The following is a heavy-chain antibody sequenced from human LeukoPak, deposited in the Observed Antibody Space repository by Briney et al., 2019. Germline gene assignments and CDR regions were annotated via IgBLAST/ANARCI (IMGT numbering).Heavy chain of an antibody. CDR3: AKDLSLSPTSP. CDR1: GFTFNSYA. D-gene: IGHD1-14*01. V-gene: IGHV3-23*01. J-gene: IGHJ5*02. Sequence: GGSLRLSCAAAGFTFNSYAMSWVRQAPGKGLEWVSAISGSGGSTYYADSVKGRFTISRDNSKNTLYLQMNSLRAEDTAVYYCAKDLSLSPTSPWGQGTLVTLSS. CDR2: ISGSGGST.